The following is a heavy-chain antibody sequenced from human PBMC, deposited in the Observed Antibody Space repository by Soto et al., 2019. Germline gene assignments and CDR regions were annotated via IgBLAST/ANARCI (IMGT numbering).Heavy chain of an antibody. CDR3: ARDTHIVVVPAARFDP. J-gene: IGHJ5*02. CDR2: ISAYNGNT. Sequence: ASVKVSCKASGYTFTSYGIGWVRQAPGQGLEWMGWISAYNGNTNYAQKLQGRVTMTTDTSTSTAYMELRSLRSDDTAVYYCARDTHIVVVPAARFDPWGQGTLVTVSS. CDR1: GYTFTSYG. D-gene: IGHD2-2*01. V-gene: IGHV1-18*04.